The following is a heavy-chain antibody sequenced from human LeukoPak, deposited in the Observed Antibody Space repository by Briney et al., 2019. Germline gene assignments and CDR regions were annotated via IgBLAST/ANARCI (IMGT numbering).Heavy chain of an antibody. CDR1: GITFDDHG. D-gene: IGHD6-13*01. CDR3: ARDLSSSWYSLGY. J-gene: IGHJ4*02. Sequence: PGGSLRLSCTDSGITFDDHGMSWVRHAPGKGLEWVSGINWDGGATAYADSVKGRFTISRDNAKNSLFLQMNSLRAEDTALYFCARDLSSSWYSLGYWGQGTLVTVSS. V-gene: IGHV3-20*04. CDR2: INWDGGAT.